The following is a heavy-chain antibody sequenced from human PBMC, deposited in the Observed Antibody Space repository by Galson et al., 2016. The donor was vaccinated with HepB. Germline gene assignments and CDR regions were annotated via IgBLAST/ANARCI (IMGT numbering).Heavy chain of an antibody. Sequence: LRLSCAASGITFSIYGMHWVRQAPGTGLEWVAVIWYDGSKKDYADSVKGRFTISRDNSKNTLYLQMNSLRAEDTAVYYCTRVRRPWGMGRKDAFDIWGQGPMVTASS. CDR3: TRVRRPWGMGRKDAFDI. J-gene: IGHJ3*02. CDR1: GITFSIYG. D-gene: IGHD2-8*01. CDR2: IWYDGSKK. V-gene: IGHV3-33*01.